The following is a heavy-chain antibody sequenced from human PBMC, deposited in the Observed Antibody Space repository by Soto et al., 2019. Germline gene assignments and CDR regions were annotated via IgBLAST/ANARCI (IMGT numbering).Heavy chain of an antibody. CDR1: GYSLTSYW. CDR2: IDPSDSYT. J-gene: IGHJ5*02. CDR3: ARQSVVVVVAARRGWFDP. Sequence: AGESLKSSFKGSGYSLTSYWISWVRQMPGKVLELIGRIDPSDSYTNYSPSFQGHVTISADKSISTAYLQWSSLKASDTAMYYCARQSVVVVVAARRGWFDPCGQAPLLTVSS. D-gene: IGHD2-15*01. V-gene: IGHV5-10-1*01.